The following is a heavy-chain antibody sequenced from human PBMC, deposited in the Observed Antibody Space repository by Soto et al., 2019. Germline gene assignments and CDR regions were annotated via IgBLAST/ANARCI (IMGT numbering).Heavy chain of an antibody. D-gene: IGHD1-20*01. V-gene: IGHV3-30-3*01. CDR1: GFTFSSYA. J-gene: IGHJ5*02. CDR3: ARDVTGFDP. CDR2: ISYDGSNK. Sequence: GGSLRLSCAASGFTFSSYATHWVRQAPGKGLEWVAVISYDGSNKYYADSVKGRFTISRDNSKNTLYLQMNSLRAEDTAVYYCARDVTGFDPWGQGTLVTVSS.